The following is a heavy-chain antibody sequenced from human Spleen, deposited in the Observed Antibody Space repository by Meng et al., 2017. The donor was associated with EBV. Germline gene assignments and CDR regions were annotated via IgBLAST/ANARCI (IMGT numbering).Heavy chain of an antibody. Sequence: QVHLGQSQAEVRKPGASLRVSCEASGYTFINYGISWVRQAPGQGLEWMGWISVHNGNTQDAQKFEGRVTMTADTSAATAYMELRGLTSDDTALYYCARHLLPARHYYFDYWGQGTLVTVSS. CDR3: ARHLLPARHYYFDY. V-gene: IGHV1-18*01. CDR2: ISVHNGNT. CDR1: GYTFINYG. D-gene: IGHD2-2*01. J-gene: IGHJ4*02.